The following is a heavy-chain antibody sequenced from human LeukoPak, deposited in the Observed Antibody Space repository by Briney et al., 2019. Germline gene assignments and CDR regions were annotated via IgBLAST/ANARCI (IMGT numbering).Heavy chain of an antibody. CDR2: MNPNSDNT. D-gene: IGHD3-22*01. CDR1: GYTFTSYD. J-gene: IGHJ4*02. Sequence: GASVKVSCKASGYTFTSYDINWVRQATGQGLEWMGWMNPNSDNTGYARKFQGRVTITRNTSISTAYMELSSLRSEDTAVYYCARVYDSNGHYPIDYWGQGTLVTVSS. V-gene: IGHV1-8*01. CDR3: ARVYDSNGHYPIDY.